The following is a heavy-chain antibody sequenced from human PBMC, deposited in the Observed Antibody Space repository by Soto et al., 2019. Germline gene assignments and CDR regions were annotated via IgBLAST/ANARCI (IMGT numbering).Heavy chain of an antibody. CDR1: GYTFTSYD. D-gene: IGHD3-10*01. V-gene: IGHV1-8*01. CDR2: MNPNSGNT. CDR3: ARELRGGNLRD. Sequence: QVQLVQSGAEVKKPGASVKVSCKASGYTFTSYDINWVRQATEQGLEWMGWMNPNSGNTAYAQKFQGRVTMTRNTSISTAYMELSSLRSEDTAMYYCARELRGGNLRDWGQGTLVTVSS. J-gene: IGHJ4*02.